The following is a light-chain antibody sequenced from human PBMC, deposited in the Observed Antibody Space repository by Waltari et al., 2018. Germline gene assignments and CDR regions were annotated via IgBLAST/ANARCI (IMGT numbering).Light chain of an antibody. J-gene: IGLJ3*02. CDR2: STN. Sequence: QTVVTQEPSFSVSPGGTVTLNSGLSCGSVSTRHYHHWYQQTPGQAPRTLTYSTNTRSSGVPDRFSGSILGNKAALTITGAQADDESDYYCVLYMGSGVLVFGGGTKLTVL. CDR3: VLYMGSGVLV. V-gene: IGLV8-61*01. CDR1: CGSVSTRHY.